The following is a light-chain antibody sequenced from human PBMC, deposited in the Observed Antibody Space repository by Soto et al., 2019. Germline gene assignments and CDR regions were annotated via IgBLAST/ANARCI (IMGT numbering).Light chain of an antibody. V-gene: IGLV2-8*01. CDR2: EVS. J-gene: IGLJ1*01. CDR3: SSYAGSNNFV. Sequence: QSALTQPPSASGSPGQSVTISCTGTSSDVVGYHYVSWYQQHPGKAPNLMIYEVSKRPSGVPDRFSGSKSGNTASLTVSGLQAEDEADYYCSSYAGSNNFVFGTGTKLTVL. CDR1: SSDVVGYHY.